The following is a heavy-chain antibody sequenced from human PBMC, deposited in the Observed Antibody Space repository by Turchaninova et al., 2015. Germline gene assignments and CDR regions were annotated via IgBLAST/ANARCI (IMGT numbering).Heavy chain of an antibody. CDR3: ARGQYSNNLRFDY. J-gene: IGHJ4*02. V-gene: IGHV4-34*01. CDR2: INHSGST. Sequence: QVQLQRRGAGRFTPAETLSLPGAVDGVSFRGYCWSWIRQTPGKGREWIGEINHSGSTNYNPSLKSRVTISVDTSKNQFSLKLSSVTAADTAVYYCARGQYSNNLRFDYWGQGTLVTVSS. CDR1: GVSFRGYC. D-gene: IGHD6-6*01.